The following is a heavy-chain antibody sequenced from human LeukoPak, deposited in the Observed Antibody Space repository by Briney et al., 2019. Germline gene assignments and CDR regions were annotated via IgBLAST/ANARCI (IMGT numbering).Heavy chain of an antibody. V-gene: IGHV3-23*01. CDR2: ISGSGGST. CDR3: AKDARWGTGGRRVRSGYNPFDY. D-gene: IGHD2-8*02. J-gene: IGHJ4*02. Sequence: PGGSLRLSCAASGFTFSSYAMSWVRQAPGKGLEWVSAISGSGGSTYYADSVEGRFTISRDNSKNTLYLQMNSLRAEDTAVYYCAKDARWGTGGRRVRSGYNPFDYWGQGTLVTVSS. CDR1: GFTFSSYA.